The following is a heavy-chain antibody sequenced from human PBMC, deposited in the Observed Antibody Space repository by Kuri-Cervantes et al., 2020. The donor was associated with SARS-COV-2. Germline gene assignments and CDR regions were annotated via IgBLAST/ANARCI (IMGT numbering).Heavy chain of an antibody. CDR1: GFTFSSYA. J-gene: IGHJ4*02. D-gene: IGHD6-19*01. V-gene: IGHV3-48*03. CDR3: ARERNSGWSMFFDY. CDR2: ISSSGSTI. Sequence: LSLTCAASGFTFSSYAMSWVRQAPGKGLEWVSYISSSGSTIYYADSVKGRFTISRDNAKNSLYLQMNSLRAEDTAVYYCARERNSGWSMFFDYWGQGTLVTVSS.